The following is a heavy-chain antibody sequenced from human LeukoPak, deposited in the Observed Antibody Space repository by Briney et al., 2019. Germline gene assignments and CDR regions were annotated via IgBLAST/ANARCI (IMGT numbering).Heavy chain of an antibody. CDR3: ASLDYSSGWYGY. CDR2: VYHSGST. D-gene: IGHD6-19*01. J-gene: IGHJ4*02. Sequence: SETLSLTCVVSGGSISSSKWWSWVRQPPGKGLEWIGEVYHSGSTNYNPSLKSRVTISVDKSKNQFSLKLSSVTAADTAIYYCASLDYSSGWYGYWGQGTLVTVSS. V-gene: IGHV4-4*02. CDR1: GGSISSSKW.